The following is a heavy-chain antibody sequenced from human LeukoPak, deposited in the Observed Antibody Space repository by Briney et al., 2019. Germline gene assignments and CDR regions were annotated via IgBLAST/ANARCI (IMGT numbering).Heavy chain of an antibody. Sequence: SVKVSCKASGGTFSSYAISWVRQAPGQGLEWMGRIIPILGIANYAQKFQGRVTITADKSTSTAYMELSSLRSEDTAVYYRASPTGYSSGWLDYWGQGTLVTVSS. CDR2: IIPILGIA. J-gene: IGHJ4*02. D-gene: IGHD6-19*01. V-gene: IGHV1-69*04. CDR3: ASPTGYSSGWLDY. CDR1: GGTFSSYA.